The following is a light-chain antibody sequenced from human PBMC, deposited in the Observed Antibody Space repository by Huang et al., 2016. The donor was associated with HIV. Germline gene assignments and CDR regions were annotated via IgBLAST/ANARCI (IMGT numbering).Light chain of an antibody. Sequence: ETVLTQSPATLSLSPGERATLSCRASPSVNSYLAWYQQKPGQNPRLLIYYASNTAAGVPTRFIGSGSATDFTLTISSLEPEDVAVDYCRQRKYWPPITFGQGTRLEIK. CDR1: PSVNSY. CDR2: YAS. J-gene: IGKJ5*01. V-gene: IGKV3-11*01. CDR3: RQRKYWPPIT.